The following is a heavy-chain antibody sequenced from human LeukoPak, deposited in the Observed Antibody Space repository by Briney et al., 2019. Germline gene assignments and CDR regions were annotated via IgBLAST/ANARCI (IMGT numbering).Heavy chain of an antibody. D-gene: IGHD1-20*01. CDR2: IYTSGST. CDR1: GGSISSYY. J-gene: IGHJ6*03. CDR3: ARVGDITGTYYYYYMDV. Sequence: PSETLSLTCTVSGGSISSYYWSWIRQPAGKGLEWIGRIYTSGSTNYNPSLKSRVTMSVDTSKNQFSLKLSSVTAADTAVYYCARVGDITGTYYYYYMDVWGKGTTVTVSS. V-gene: IGHV4-4*07.